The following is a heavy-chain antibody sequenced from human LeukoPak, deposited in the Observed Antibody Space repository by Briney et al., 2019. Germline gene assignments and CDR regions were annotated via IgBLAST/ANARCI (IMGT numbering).Heavy chain of an antibody. J-gene: IGHJ4*02. CDR1: GFTFSSYA. Sequence: GGSLRLSCAASGFTFSSYAMNWVRQAPGKGLEWVSAISGSGGSTYYADSVKGRFTIFRDNSKNTLYLQMNSLRAEDTAVYYCAKTEYSSSWYGYYFDYWGQGTLVTVSS. D-gene: IGHD6-13*01. V-gene: IGHV3-23*01. CDR2: ISGSGGST. CDR3: AKTEYSSSWYGYYFDY.